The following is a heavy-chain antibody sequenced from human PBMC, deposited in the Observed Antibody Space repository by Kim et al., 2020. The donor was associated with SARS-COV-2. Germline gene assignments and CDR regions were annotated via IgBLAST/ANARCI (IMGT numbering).Heavy chain of an antibody. D-gene: IGHD6-13*01. CDR3: AKGVEMRIAAAGFDY. J-gene: IGHJ4*02. Sequence: DSVKGRFTISRDNSKNTLYLQMNSLRAEDTAVYYCAKGVEMRIAAAGFDYWSQGTLVTVSS. V-gene: IGHV3-33*06.